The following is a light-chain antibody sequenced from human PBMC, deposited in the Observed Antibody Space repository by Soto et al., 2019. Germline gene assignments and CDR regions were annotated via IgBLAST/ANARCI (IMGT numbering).Light chain of an antibody. Sequence: QSVLTQPASVSWSPGQSITISCTGTSSDVGGYNYVSWYQQHPGKAPKLMIYDVSNWPSGVSNRFSGSKSGNTASLTISGLQAEDEADYYCSSYTSSSTSFGTGTK. J-gene: IGLJ1*01. CDR3: SSYTSSSTS. CDR2: DVS. CDR1: SSDVGGYNY. V-gene: IGLV2-14*01.